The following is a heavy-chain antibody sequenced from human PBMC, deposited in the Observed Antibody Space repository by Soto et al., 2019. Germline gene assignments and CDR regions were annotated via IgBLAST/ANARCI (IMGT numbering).Heavy chain of an antibody. CDR3: AKGKYYGSGSYYNLFDP. V-gene: IGHV3-23*01. J-gene: IGHJ5*02. D-gene: IGHD3-10*01. CDR1: GFTFSSYA. Sequence: EVQLLESGGGLVQPGGSLRLSCAASGFTFSSYAMSWVRQAPGKGLEWVSAISGSGGSTYYADSVKGRFTISRDNSKNTLYLQMNSLRAEDTAVYYCAKGKYYGSGSYYNLFDPWGQGTLVTVSS. CDR2: ISGSGGST.